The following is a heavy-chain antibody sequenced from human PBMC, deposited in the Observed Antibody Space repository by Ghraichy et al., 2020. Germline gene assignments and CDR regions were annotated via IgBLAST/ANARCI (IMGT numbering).Heavy chain of an antibody. Sequence: ASVKVSCKTSGYTFMRYGITWVRQAPGQGLEWMGWITTKSGHTQFARKLQGRVIMTTDTSTSTAYMELRSLRSDDTAVYYCARGINWFGPWGQGTLVTVSS. D-gene: IGHD3-10*01. CDR3: ARGINWFGP. CDR2: ITTKSGHT. J-gene: IGHJ5*02. V-gene: IGHV1-18*01. CDR1: GYTFMRYG.